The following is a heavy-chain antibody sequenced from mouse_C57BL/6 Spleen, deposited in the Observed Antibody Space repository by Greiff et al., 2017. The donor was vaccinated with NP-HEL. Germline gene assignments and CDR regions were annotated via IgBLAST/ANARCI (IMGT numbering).Heavy chain of an antibody. Sequence: VQLKESGPGLVQPSQSLSITCTVSGFSLTSYGVHWVRQSPGKGLEWLGVIWSGGSTDYNAAFISRLSISKDNSKSQVFFKMNSLQADDTAIYYCARTGYSNYGWYFDVWGTGTTVTVSS. CDR3: ARTGYSNYGWYFDV. V-gene: IGHV2-2*01. J-gene: IGHJ1*03. CDR2: IWSGGST. D-gene: IGHD2-5*01. CDR1: GFSLTSYG.